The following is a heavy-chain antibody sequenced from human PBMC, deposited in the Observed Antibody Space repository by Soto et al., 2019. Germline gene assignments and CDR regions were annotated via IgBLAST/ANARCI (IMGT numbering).Heavy chain of an antibody. CDR2: ISYDGSKK. Sequence: QVQLVESGGGVVQPGRSLRLSCAASGFTFNTYALHWVRQAPGRGLEWVALISYDGSKKYYADSVRGRFTLSRDNSKNTLYLQMNSLRAEDTAVYYCARVSYYDILTIGYWGQGTLVTVSS. V-gene: IGHV3-30-3*01. CDR3: ARVSYYDILTIGY. J-gene: IGHJ4*02. CDR1: GFTFNTYA. D-gene: IGHD3-9*01.